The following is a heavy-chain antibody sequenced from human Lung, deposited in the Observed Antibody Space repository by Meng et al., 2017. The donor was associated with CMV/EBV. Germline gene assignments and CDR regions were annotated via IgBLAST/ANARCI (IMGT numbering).Heavy chain of an antibody. V-gene: IGHV1-46*01. D-gene: IGHD3-3*01. J-gene: IGHJ3*02. CDR2: INPSGGST. CDR1: GYTFPSYY. CDR3: ARVGNERITIFGVVTKGAFDI. Sequence: ASXXVSXKASGYTFPSYYMYWVRQAPGQGLEWMGIINPSGGSTSYAQKFQGRVTMTRDTSTSTVYMELSSLRSEDTAVYYCARVGNERITIFGVVTKGAFDIWXQGTMVTVSS.